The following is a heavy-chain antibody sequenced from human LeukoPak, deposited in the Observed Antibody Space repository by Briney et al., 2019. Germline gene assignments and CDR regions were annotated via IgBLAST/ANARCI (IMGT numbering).Heavy chain of an antibody. D-gene: IGHD3-16*01. CDR3: ACNPRGTSPPDYFDF. CDR2: ISFGRGST. Sequence: PGGSLRLSCAASGLSFSDYSMNWVRQAPGKGLELVSSISFGRGSTNYADSVKGRFTISRDNAKNSVYLQMNSLRAEDTAVYFCACNPRGTSPPDYFDFWGQGTLVTVSS. V-gene: IGHV3-21*01. CDR1: GLSFSDYS. J-gene: IGHJ4*02.